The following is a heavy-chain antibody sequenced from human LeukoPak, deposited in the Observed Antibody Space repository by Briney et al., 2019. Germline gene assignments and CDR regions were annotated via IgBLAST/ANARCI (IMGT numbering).Heavy chain of an antibody. D-gene: IGHD2-21*01. V-gene: IGHV3-9*01. J-gene: IGHJ4*02. Sequence: PGGSLRLSCAASGFTFDDYAMHWVRQAPGKGLEWVSGLNWNSGGIVYADSVKGRFTISRDNSKNTLYLQMNSLRAEDTAVYYCAKEPLYYYWGQGTLVTVSS. CDR3: AKEPLYYY. CDR2: LNWNSGGI. CDR1: GFTFDDYA.